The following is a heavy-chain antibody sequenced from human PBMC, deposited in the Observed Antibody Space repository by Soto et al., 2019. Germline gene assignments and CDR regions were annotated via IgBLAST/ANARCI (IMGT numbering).Heavy chain of an antibody. CDR1: GFTFSSYA. CDR2: ISYDGSNK. CDR3: ARDMVYYDSSGSPGAFDI. V-gene: IGHV3-30-3*01. Sequence: PGGSLRLSCAASGFTFSSYAMHWVRQAPGKGLEWVAVISYDGSNKYYADSVKGRFTISRDNSKNTLYLQMNSLRAEDTAVYYCARDMVYYDSSGSPGAFDIWGQGTMVTVSS. D-gene: IGHD3-22*01. J-gene: IGHJ3*02.